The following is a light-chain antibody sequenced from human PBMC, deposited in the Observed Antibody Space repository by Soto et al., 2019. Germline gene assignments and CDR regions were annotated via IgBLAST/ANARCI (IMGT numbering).Light chain of an antibody. Sequence: QAVVTQPASVSGSPGQSITISCTGTDSDVGGYNYVSWYQQHPGKAPKLIIYGVTNRPSGVSNRFSGSKSGNTASLTISGLQAEDEADYYCSSYTSSSHPFGTGTKLTVL. CDR3: SSYTSSSHP. CDR2: GVT. CDR1: DSDVGGYNY. V-gene: IGLV2-14*01. J-gene: IGLJ1*01.